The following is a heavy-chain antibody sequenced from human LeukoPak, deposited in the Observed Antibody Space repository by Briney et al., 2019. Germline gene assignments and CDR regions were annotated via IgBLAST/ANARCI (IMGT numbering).Heavy chain of an antibody. CDR1: GLTFSDSW. J-gene: IGHJ6*02. CDR2: INQDESDK. Sequence: PGGSLRLSCAASGLTFSDSWMTWVRQAPGKGLEWVANINQDESDKYYADSVKGRFTISRDNAKNSLYVQMNSLRVEDTAVYYCARGHYGMDVWGQGTTVTVSS. CDR3: ARGHYGMDV. V-gene: IGHV3-7*01.